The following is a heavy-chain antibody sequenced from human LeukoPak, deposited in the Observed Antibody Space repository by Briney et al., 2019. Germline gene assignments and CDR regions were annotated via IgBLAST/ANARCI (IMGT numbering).Heavy chain of an antibody. CDR2: ISYDGSNK. V-gene: IGHV3-30*18. Sequence: GGALRLSCAASGFTFSSYGMHWVRQAPGKGLEWVAVISYDGSNKYYADSVKGRFTISRDNSKNTLYLQMNSLRAEDTAVYYCAKDRLYYDFSSGLDYWGQGTLVTVSS. D-gene: IGHD3-3*01. CDR3: AKDRLYYDFSSGLDY. CDR1: GFTFSSYG. J-gene: IGHJ4*02.